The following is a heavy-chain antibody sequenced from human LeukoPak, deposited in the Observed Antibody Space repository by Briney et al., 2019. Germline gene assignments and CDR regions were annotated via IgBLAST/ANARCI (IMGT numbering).Heavy chain of an antibody. CDR1: GYGFTIYW. V-gene: IGHV5-51*01. Sequence: GESLKISCKGSGYGFTIYWIGWARPMPGKGLEWMGIISPGDSDTRYSPSFQGQVTVSADRSINTAYLQWSSLKASDTAIYYCARRLKNSNGWTLDYWGQGTLVTVSS. CDR3: ARRLKNSNGWTLDY. CDR2: ISPGDSDT. D-gene: IGHD6-19*01. J-gene: IGHJ4*02.